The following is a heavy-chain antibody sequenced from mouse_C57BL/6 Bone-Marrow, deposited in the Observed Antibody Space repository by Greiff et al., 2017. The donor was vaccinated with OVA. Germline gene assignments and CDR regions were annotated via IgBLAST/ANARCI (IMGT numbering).Heavy chain of an antibody. V-gene: IGHV1-75*01. CDR3: ARDQFITTVVADFAY. D-gene: IGHD1-1*01. CDR1: GYTFTDYY. Sequence: VQLQQSGPELVKPGASVKISCKASGYTFTDYYINWVKQRPGQGLEWIGWIFPGSGSTYYNEKFKGKATLTVDKSSSTAYMLLSSLTSEDSAFYFCARDQFITTVVADFAYWGQGTLVTVSA. J-gene: IGHJ3*01. CDR2: IFPGSGST.